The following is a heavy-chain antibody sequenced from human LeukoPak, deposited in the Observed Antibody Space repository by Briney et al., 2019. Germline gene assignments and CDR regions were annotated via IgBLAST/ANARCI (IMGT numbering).Heavy chain of an antibody. D-gene: IGHD2-2*02. CDR2: IIPIFGTA. J-gene: IGHJ5*02. CDR1: GGTFSSFA. CDR3: ARHRSCQLLYESGVNWFDP. V-gene: IGHV1-69*13. Sequence: ASVKVSCKASGGTFSSFAISWVRQAPGQGLEWMGGIIPIFGTANYAQKFQGRVTITADESTSTAYMELSSLRSEDTAVYYCARHRSCQLLYESGVNWFDPWGQGTLVTVSS.